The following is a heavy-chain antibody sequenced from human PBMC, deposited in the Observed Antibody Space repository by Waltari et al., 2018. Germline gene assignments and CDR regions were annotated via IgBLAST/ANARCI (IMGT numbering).Heavy chain of an antibody. V-gene: IGHV3-49*01. Sequence: EVQLVESGGGLVQPGRSLRLSCSTSGFTFGDYTMSWYRRAPGKGLEWVGFKAYGGTPEYTASVKGRFTISRDDSKSVAYLQMNSLKSEDTAMYYCLRESILDYWGQGTLVTVSS. CDR3: LRESILDY. J-gene: IGHJ4*02. D-gene: IGHD6-6*01. CDR2: KAYGGTP. CDR1: GFTFGDYT.